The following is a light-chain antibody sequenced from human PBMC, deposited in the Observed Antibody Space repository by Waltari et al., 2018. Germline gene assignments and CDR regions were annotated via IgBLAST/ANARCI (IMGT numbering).Light chain of an antibody. J-gene: IGKJ1*01. Sequence: EIVLTPSPDFQSVTPTETVTITCRASQTIGNSLHWYQHKPDQSPKALSKYASQSLSGVPSRFSGSGSGTDFTLTINGLETEDAATYYCHQTGALPWTFGQGTKVEI. CDR3: HQTGALPWT. V-gene: IGKV6-21*01. CDR1: QTIGNS. CDR2: YAS.